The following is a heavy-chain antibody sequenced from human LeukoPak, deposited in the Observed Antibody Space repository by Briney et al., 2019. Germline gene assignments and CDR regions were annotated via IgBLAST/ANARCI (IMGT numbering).Heavy chain of an antibody. V-gene: IGHV4-30-4*08. CDR2: ICYSGST. Sequence: SQTLSLTCTVSGGSISSGDYYWSWIRQPPGKGLEWIGYICYSGSTSYNPSLKSRVTISVDTSKNQFSLKLSSVTAADTAVYYCARESMLNYYDSSGYYYSFDYWGQGTLVTVSS. CDR3: ARESMLNYYDSSGYYYSFDY. CDR1: GGSISSGDYY. D-gene: IGHD3-22*01. J-gene: IGHJ4*02.